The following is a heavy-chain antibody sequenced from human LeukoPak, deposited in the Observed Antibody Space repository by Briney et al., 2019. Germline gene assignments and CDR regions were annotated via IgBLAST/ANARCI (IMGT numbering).Heavy chain of an antibody. CDR3: ASYPRYSSSPPFDY. D-gene: IGHD6-6*01. CDR1: GYTFTGQY. Sequence: ASVKVSRKASGYTFTGQYMQWVRQTPGQGLEWMGWINHNTGVTNYAQRLQGRVTMTRDTTIRTAYMELSRLTSDDTAVYFCASYPRYSSSPPFDYWGQGTLVTVSS. V-gene: IGHV1-2*02. CDR2: INHNTGVT. J-gene: IGHJ4*02.